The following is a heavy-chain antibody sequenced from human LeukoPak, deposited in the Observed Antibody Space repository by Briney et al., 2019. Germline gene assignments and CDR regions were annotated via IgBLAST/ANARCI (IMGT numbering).Heavy chain of an antibody. CDR3: ARHGPLYSSGSGMDV. V-gene: IGHV5-51*01. CDR1: GYSFTSYW. Sequence: GESLKISCKGSGYSFTSYWIGWVRQMPGKGLEWMGVIYPGDSDTRYSPSFQGQVTISADKSIGTAYLQWSSLKASDTAMYYCARHGPLYSSGSGMDVWGQGTTVSVSS. D-gene: IGHD6-19*01. J-gene: IGHJ6*02. CDR2: IYPGDSDT.